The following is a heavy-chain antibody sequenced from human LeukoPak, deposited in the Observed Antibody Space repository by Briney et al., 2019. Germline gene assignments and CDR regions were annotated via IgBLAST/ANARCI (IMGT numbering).Heavy chain of an antibody. Sequence: SETLSLTCSVSGGSLSSYYWSWLRQPAGKGLEWIGRIYTSGSTNYNPSLNSRVTISVDKSKNQFSLKLSSVTAADTAVYYCARDGTKYSSSWYYFDYWGQGTLVIVSS. D-gene: IGHD6-13*01. CDR2: IYTSGST. CDR3: ARDGTKYSSSWYYFDY. V-gene: IGHV4-4*07. CDR1: GGSLSSYY. J-gene: IGHJ4*02.